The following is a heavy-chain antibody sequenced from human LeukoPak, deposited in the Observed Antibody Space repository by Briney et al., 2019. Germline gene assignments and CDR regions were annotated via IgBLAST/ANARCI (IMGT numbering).Heavy chain of an antibody. CDR2: ISGYNGNT. CDR3: ARSGRGTYYYFDL. D-gene: IGHD5-12*01. V-gene: IGHV1-18*01. J-gene: IGHJ4*02. CDR1: SYSFNRYG. Sequence: ASVKVSCKASSYSFNRYGIGWVRQAPGQGLEWMGWISGYNGNTNYAQKFLGRVSMTADTSTSTAYMELRSLTSDDTAVYYCARSGRGTYYYFDLWGQGTLVTVSS.